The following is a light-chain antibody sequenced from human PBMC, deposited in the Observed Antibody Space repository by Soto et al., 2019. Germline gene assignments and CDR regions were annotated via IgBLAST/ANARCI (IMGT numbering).Light chain of an antibody. CDR2: NAS. CDR1: QSVSTY. CDR3: QQRSNWGVT. Sequence: EIMLTQSPATLSLSPGERATLSCRASQSVSTYLAWYQQKPGQAPRLLIYNASNRATGIPARFSGSGSGTEFTLTISSLEPEDFAVYYCQQRSNWGVTFGGGTKVDIK. J-gene: IGKJ4*01. V-gene: IGKV3-11*01.